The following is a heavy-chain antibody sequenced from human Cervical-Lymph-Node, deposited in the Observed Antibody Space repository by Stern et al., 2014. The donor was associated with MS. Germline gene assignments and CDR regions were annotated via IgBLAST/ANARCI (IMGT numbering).Heavy chain of an antibody. V-gene: IGHV4-61*02. CDR2: FYTSEST. CDR1: GGSISSGSYY. J-gene: IGHJ5*02. D-gene: IGHD3-22*01. CDR3: AREVVAADNNWFDP. Sequence: QLQLQESGPGLVKPSQTLSLTCTVSGGSISSGSYYWSWIRQPAGKGLEWIGRFYTSESTKYNPSLKSRVTISVDMSNNQFSLSLPSVTAADTAVYYCAREVVAADNNWFDPWGQGTLVTVSS.